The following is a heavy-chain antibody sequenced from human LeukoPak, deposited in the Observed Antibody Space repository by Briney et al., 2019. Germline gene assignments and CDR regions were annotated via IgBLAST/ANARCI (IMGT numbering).Heavy chain of an antibody. Sequence: GGSLRLSCAASGFTFNTYNMDWVRQAPGKGLEWISFISPSWTPIYYADSVKGRFTISRDDAKNSLYLDMNNLRAEDTAVYYCARVGIYGDYVDYWGQGTLVTVSS. CDR2: ISPSWTPI. CDR1: GFTFNTYN. CDR3: ARVGIYGDYVDY. D-gene: IGHD4-17*01. J-gene: IGHJ4*02. V-gene: IGHV3-48*04.